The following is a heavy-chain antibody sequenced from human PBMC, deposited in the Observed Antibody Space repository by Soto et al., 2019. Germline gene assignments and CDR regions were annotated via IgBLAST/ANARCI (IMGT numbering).Heavy chain of an antibody. D-gene: IGHD2-2*03. J-gene: IGHJ4*02. CDR2: INPGNANT. CDR1: GYTFSSYA. CDR3: ARVDGAY. V-gene: IGHV1-3*05. Sequence: QVQLVQSGAEEKKPGASVKVSCRTSGYTFSSYAIHWVRQAPGQGLEWMGWINPGNANTKNSQKFQGRVTITSDTSASTAYMELSSLTSEDTAVYYCARVDGAYWGQGTLVTVSS.